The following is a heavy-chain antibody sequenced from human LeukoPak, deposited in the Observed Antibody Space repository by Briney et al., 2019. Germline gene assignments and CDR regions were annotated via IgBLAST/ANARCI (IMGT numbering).Heavy chain of an antibody. CDR1: GGSFSGYY. D-gene: IGHD3-22*01. Sequence: PSETLSLTCAVYGGSFSGYYWSWIRQPPGKGLEWIGEINHSGSTNYNPSLKSRVTISVDTSKNQFSLKLSSVTAADTAVYYCARGTIYYDISGYYYWGQGTLVTVSS. J-gene: IGHJ4*02. V-gene: IGHV4-34*01. CDR3: ARGTIYYDISGYYY. CDR2: INHSGST.